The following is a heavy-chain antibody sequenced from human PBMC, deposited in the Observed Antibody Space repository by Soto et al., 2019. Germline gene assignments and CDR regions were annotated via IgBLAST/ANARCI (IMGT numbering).Heavy chain of an antibody. CDR3: AKRPLTVTTPGLFYFDY. CDR2: TSATGFTT. D-gene: IGHD4-17*01. Sequence: PGGSLRLSCAASGFTFGSCAMSWVRQAPGEGLEWVSSTSATGFTTYYADSVKGRFTISRDNSKNTLYLQMTSLRAEDTAIYYCAKRPLTVTTPGLFYFDYCGLGTLVTVSS. J-gene: IGHJ4*02. V-gene: IGHV3-23*01. CDR1: GFTFGSCA.